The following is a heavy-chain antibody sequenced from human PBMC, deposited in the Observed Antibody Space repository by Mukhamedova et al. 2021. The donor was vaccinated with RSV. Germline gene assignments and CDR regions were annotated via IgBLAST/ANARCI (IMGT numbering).Heavy chain of an antibody. V-gene: IGHV3-30*04. CDR3: ASPAQQWLVSNYFYY. CDR2: ISYDGSNK. J-gene: IGHJ4*02. Sequence: GKGLEWVAVISYDGSNKYYADSVKGRFTISRDNSKNTLYLQMNSLRAEDTAVYYCASPAQQWLVSNYFYYWGQGTLVTVSS. D-gene: IGHD6-19*01.